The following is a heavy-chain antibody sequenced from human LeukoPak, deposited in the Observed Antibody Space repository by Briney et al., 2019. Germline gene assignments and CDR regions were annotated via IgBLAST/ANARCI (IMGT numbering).Heavy chain of an antibody. V-gene: IGHV1-69*01. CDR2: IIPIFGTA. CDR3: ARKYCSSTSCYAPSDGWFDP. J-gene: IGHJ5*02. Sequence: SVKVSCKASGGTFSSYAISWVRQAPGQGLEWMGGIIPIFGTADYAQKFQGRVTITADESTSTAYMGLSSLRSEDTAVYYCARKYCSSTSCYAPSDGWFDPWGQGTLVTVSS. D-gene: IGHD2-2*01. CDR1: GGTFSSYA.